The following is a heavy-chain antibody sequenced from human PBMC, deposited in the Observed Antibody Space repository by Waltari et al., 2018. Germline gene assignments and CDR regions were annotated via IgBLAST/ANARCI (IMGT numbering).Heavy chain of an antibody. CDR1: GGTFSSYA. CDR3: ARDFLGATTSFDY. CDR2: IIPILGIA. J-gene: IGHJ4*02. Sequence: QVQLVQSGAEVKKPGSSVKVSCKASGGTFSSYAISWVRPAPGQGLEWMGRIIPILGIANYAQKFQGRVTITADKSTSTAYMELSSLRSEDTAVYYCARDFLGATTSFDYWGQGTLVTVSS. D-gene: IGHD1-26*01. V-gene: IGHV1-69*04.